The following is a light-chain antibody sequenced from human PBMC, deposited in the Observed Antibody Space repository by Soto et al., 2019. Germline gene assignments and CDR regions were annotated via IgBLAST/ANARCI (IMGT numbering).Light chain of an antibody. CDR3: QQYGGSPIT. J-gene: IGKJ5*01. CDR1: QSVSRR. Sequence: VVLTQSRGTLSLSPRVRSTLSCRSSQSVSRRLAWYQQRPGQSPRLLISGASMRASGVPVRFIGSGSGTDFTLTITRLEPEDFAVYYCQQYGGSPITFGLGTRLEIK. CDR2: GAS. V-gene: IGKV3-20*01.